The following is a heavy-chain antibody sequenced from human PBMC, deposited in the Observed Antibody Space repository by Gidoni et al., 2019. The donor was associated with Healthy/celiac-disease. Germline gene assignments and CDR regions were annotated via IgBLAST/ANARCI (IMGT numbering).Heavy chain of an antibody. V-gene: IGHV3-15*01. CDR1: GFTFSNAW. Sequence: EVQLVVSGGGLVKPGGSLSLSCAASGFTFSNAWMSWVRQAPGKGLEWVGRIKSKTDGGTTDYAAPVKGRFTISRDDSKNTLYLQMNSLKTEDTAVYYCTTAPTPYYYDSSAPYYFDYWGQGTLVTVSS. J-gene: IGHJ4*02. D-gene: IGHD3-22*01. CDR3: TTAPTPYYYDSSAPYYFDY. CDR2: IKSKTDGGTT.